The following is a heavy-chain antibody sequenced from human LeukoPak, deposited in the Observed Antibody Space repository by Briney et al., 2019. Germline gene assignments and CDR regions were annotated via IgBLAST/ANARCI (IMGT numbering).Heavy chain of an antibody. CDR2: IYHSGST. CDR1: GYSISSGYY. Sequence: SETLSLTCAVSGYSISSGYYWGWIRQPPGKGLEWIGRIYHSGSTYYNPSLKSRVTISVDTSKNQFSLKLSSVTAADTAVYYCARLGGGCSSTSCYGWFDPWGQGTLVTVSP. V-gene: IGHV4-38-2*01. CDR3: ARLGGGCSSTSCYGWFDP. D-gene: IGHD2-2*01. J-gene: IGHJ5*02.